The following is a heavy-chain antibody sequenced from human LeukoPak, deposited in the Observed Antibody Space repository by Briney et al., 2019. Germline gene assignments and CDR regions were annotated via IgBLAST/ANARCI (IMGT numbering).Heavy chain of an antibody. CDR2: ISGSGSGGST. V-gene: IGHV3-23*01. J-gene: IGHJ4*02. CDR1: GFTFSSSA. Sequence: AGGSLRLSCAASGFTFSSSAMSWVRQAPGKGPEWVSSISGSGSGGSTYYADSVKGRFTISRDNSKNTLYLQMNSLRAEDTAVYYCAKSGYNRFDYWGQGTLVTVSS. D-gene: IGHD5-24*01. CDR3: AKSGYNRFDY.